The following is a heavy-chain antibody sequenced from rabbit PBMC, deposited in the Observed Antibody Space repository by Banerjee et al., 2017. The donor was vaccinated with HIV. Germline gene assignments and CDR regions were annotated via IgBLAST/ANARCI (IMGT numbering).Heavy chain of an antibody. D-gene: IGHD1-1*01. J-gene: IGHJ4*01. V-gene: IGHV1S45*01. CDR2: INTSTGNT. CDR1: AFSFSNKYV. CDR3: ALVSSGVSTWGSGL. Sequence: QEQLEESGGDLVKPEGSLTLTCTASAFSFSNKYVMCWVRQAPGKGLEWIACINTSTGNTVYASWAKGRFTISRTSSTTVTLQMPSLPHAYTARYFSALVSSGVSTWGSGLWGQGSLVTAS.